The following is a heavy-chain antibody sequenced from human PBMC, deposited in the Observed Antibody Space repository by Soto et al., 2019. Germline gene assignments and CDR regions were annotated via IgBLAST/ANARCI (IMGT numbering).Heavy chain of an antibody. Sequence: SETLSLTCAVYGGSFSGYYWSWIRQPPGKGLEWIGEINHSGSTNYNPSLKSRVTISVDTSKNQFSLKLSSVTAADTAVYYCARRVAATLLDYSGQGTLVTVSS. J-gene: IGHJ4*02. CDR2: INHSGST. CDR1: GGSFSGYY. D-gene: IGHD2-15*01. CDR3: ARRVAATLLDY. V-gene: IGHV4-34*01.